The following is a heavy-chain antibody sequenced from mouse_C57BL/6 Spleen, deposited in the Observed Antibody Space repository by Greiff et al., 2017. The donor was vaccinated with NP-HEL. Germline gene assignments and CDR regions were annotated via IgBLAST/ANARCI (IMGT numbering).Heavy chain of an antibody. V-gene: IGHV1-81*01. Sequence: VKLMESGAELARPGASVKLSCKASGYTFTSYGISWVKQRTGQGLEWIGEIYPRSGNTYYNEKFKGKATLTADKSSSTAYMELRSLTSEDSAVYFCARGVELYFDYWGQGTTLTVSS. J-gene: IGHJ2*01. CDR1: GYTFTSYG. CDR3: ARGVELYFDY. D-gene: IGHD1-3*01. CDR2: IYPRSGNT.